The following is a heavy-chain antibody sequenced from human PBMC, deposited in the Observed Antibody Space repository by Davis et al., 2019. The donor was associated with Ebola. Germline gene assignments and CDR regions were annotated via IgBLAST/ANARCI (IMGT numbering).Heavy chain of an antibody. Sequence: SEKVSCKASGYTFTSYGISWVRQAPGQGLEWMGRIIPILGIANYAQKFQGRVTITADKSTSTAYMEPSSLRSEDTAVYYCARGPVVVAATRPGYFQHWGQGTLVTVSS. D-gene: IGHD2-15*01. CDR2: IIPILGIA. CDR3: ARGPVVVAATRPGYFQH. V-gene: IGHV1-69*04. CDR1: GYTFTSYG. J-gene: IGHJ1*01.